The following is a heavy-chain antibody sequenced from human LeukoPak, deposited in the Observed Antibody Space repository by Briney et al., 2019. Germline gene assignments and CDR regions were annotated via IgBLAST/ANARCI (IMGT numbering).Heavy chain of an antibody. J-gene: IGHJ1*01. V-gene: IGHV1-2*02. CDR2: INPNSGDT. Sequence: PRASVKVSCKASGYTFTGYYMHWVRQAPGQGLEWMGWINPNSGDTNYAQKFQGRVTMTRDTSISTAYMELSRLRSDDTAVYYCARVLIAASLCYWGQGTLVTVSS. CDR1: GYTFTGYY. CDR3: ARVLIAASLCY. D-gene: IGHD6-13*01.